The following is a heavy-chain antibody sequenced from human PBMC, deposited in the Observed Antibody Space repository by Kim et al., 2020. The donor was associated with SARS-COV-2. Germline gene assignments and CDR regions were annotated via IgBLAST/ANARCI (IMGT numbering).Heavy chain of an antibody. D-gene: IGHD3-3*01. V-gene: IGHV3-74*01. J-gene: IGHJ4*02. Sequence: GGSLRLSCAASGFTFSSYWMHWVRQAPGKGLVWVSRINSDGSSTSYADSVKGRFTISRDNAKNTLYLQMNSLRAEDTAVYYCAREEGIHGGVVDYWGQGTLVTVSS. CDR1: GFTFSSYW. CDR3: AREEGIHGGVVDY. CDR2: INSDGSST.